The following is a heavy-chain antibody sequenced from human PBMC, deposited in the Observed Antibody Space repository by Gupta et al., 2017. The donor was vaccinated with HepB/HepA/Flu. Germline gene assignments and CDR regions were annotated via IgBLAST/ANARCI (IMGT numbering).Heavy chain of an antibody. J-gene: IGHJ3*02. V-gene: IGHV3-30*18. Sequence: QVQLVESGGGVVQPGRSLRLSCAASGFTFSSYGMHWVRQAPGKGLEWVAVISYDGSNKYYADSVKGRFTISRDNSKNTLYLQMNSLRAEDTAVYYCAKDAVRGVITDAFDIWGQGTMVTVSS. CDR3: AKDAVRGVITDAFDI. D-gene: IGHD3-10*01. CDR2: ISYDGSNK. CDR1: GFTFSSYG.